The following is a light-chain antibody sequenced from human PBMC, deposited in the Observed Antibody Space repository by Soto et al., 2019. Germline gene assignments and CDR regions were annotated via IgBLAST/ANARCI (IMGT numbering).Light chain of an antibody. CDR3: CSYAGSSTFLYV. CDR1: SSDVGSYNL. V-gene: IGLV2-23*03. J-gene: IGLJ1*01. Sequence: QSVLTQPASVSGSPGQSITISCTGTSSDVGSYNLVSWYQQHPGKAPKLMIYEGSKRPSGVSNRFSGSKSGNTASLTISGLQAEDEADYYRCSYAGSSTFLYVFGTGTKVTVL. CDR2: EGS.